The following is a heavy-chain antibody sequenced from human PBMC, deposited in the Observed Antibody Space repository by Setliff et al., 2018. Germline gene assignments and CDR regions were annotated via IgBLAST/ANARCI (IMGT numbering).Heavy chain of an antibody. D-gene: IGHD3-9*01. V-gene: IGHV1-46*01. CDR3: AREVSTGENSGCDI. J-gene: IGHJ3*02. Sequence: ASVKVSCKASGYTFTNYYIHWVRQTPGQGLEWMGIINPSGGRLSYAEKFQDRVTMTRDTSTNTVYMDLSSLRDDDAAVYYCAREVSTGENSGCDIWGQGTVVTVSS. CDR1: GYTFTNYY. CDR2: INPSGGRL.